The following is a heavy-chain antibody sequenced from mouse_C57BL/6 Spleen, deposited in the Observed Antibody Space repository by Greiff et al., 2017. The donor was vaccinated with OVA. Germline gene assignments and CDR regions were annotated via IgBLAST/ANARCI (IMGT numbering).Heavy chain of an antibody. CDR2: IYPGDGDT. D-gene: IGHD1-1*01. Sequence: VQLQQSGAELVKPGASVKISCKASGYAFSSYWMNWVKQRPGKGLEWIGQIYPGDGDTNYNGKFKGKATLTADKSSSTAYMQLSSLTSEDSAVYFCAVYYGSSLYWYFDVWGTGTTVTVSS. V-gene: IGHV1-80*01. CDR3: AVYYGSSLYWYFDV. CDR1: GYAFSSYW. J-gene: IGHJ1*03.